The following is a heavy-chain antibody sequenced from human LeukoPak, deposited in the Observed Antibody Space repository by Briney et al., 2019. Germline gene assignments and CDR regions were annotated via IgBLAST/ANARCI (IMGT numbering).Heavy chain of an antibody. J-gene: IGHJ4*02. CDR2: ISAYNGNT. V-gene: IGHV1-18*01. Sequence: GASVKVSCKASGYTFTSYGISWVRQAPGQGLEWMGWISAYNGNTNYAQKLQGRVTMTTDTSTSTAYMELRSLRSDDTAVYYCTRGDSSSWYARPFDYWGQGTLVTVSS. D-gene: IGHD6-13*01. CDR1: GYTFTSYG. CDR3: TRGDSSSWYARPFDY.